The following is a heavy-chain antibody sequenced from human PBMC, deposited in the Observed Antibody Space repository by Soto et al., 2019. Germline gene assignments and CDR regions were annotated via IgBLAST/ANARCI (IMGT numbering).Heavy chain of an antibody. Sequence: QVQLQQWGAGLLKPSETLSLTCAVYGGSFSGYYWSWIRQPPGKGLEWIGEINHSGSTNYNPSLKSRVTISVDTSKNQFSLKLSSVTAADTAVYYCAMYSSSWYRFDPWGQGTLVTVSS. J-gene: IGHJ5*02. CDR2: INHSGST. V-gene: IGHV4-34*01. D-gene: IGHD6-13*01. CDR3: AMYSSSWYRFDP. CDR1: GGSFSGYY.